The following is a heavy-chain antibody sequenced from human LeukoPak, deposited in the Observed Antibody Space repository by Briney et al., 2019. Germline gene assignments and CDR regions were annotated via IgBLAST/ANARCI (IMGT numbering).Heavy chain of an antibody. V-gene: IGHV1-8*03. CDR2: MNPNSGNT. D-gene: IGHD4-17*01. CDR3: ARDWTTVTLFRQDHNWFDP. J-gene: IGHJ5*02. Sequence: ASVKVSCKASGYTFTSYDINWVRQATGQGLEWMGWMNPNSGNTGYAQKFQGRVTITTDESTSTAYMELSSLRSEDTAVYYCARDWTTVTLFRQDHNWFDPWGQGTLVTVSS. CDR1: GYTFTSYD.